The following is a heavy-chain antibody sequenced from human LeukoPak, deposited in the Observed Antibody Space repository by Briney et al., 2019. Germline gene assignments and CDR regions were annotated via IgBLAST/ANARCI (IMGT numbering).Heavy chain of an antibody. CDR2: IYPGDSDT. CDR1: GYRFTSYW. CDR3: ARHRYRLMDV. Sequence: PGESLKISCKGSGYRFTSYWIGWVRPMPGKGLEWMGIIYPGDSDTRYSPSFQGQVTISADKSISTAYLQWSGLKASDTAMYYCARHRYRLMDVWGKGTTVTVSS. V-gene: IGHV5-51*01. D-gene: IGHD1-1*01. J-gene: IGHJ6*03.